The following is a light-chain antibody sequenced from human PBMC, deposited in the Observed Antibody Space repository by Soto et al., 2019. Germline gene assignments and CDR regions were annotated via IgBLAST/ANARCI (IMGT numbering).Light chain of an antibody. CDR1: QIINTW. J-gene: IGKJ3*01. V-gene: IGKV1-5*03. Sequence: DIQMTQSPSSLSASVGDRVTITCRASQIINTWLAWYQQKPGKAPKLVIYRASNLVNGVPSRFSGSGSGTEFTLTISSLQPDYFSIYYCQQYEPYSGTFGTGTKVDL. CDR2: RAS. CDR3: QQYEPYSGT.